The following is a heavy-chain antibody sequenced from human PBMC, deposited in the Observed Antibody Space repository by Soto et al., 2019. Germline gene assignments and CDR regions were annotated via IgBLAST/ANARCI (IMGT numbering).Heavy chain of an antibody. D-gene: IGHD3-16*01. Sequence: SETLSLTCAVSGGSFTSNNWWTWVRQPPGQGLEWLGYVFYGGTDYNPSLGGRVSMSVETSKSQFSLKLTSVTVADTAVYYCASYRGALYFESWGPGILVTVSS. CDR1: GGSFTSNNW. J-gene: IGHJ4*02. V-gene: IGHV4-4*02. CDR2: VFYGGT. CDR3: ASYRGALYFES.